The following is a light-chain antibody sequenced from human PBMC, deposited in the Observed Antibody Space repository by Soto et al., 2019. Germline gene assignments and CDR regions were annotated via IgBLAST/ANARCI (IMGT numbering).Light chain of an antibody. CDR1: QSVGSN. CDR2: GAS. CDR3: QQYNNWPPT. V-gene: IGKV3-15*01. Sequence: EIVMTQSPVTLSVSPGERAALSCRASQSVGSNLAWYQQKPGQAPRLLIYGASTRATGMPARFSGSGSGTEFTLTISSLQSEDFAVYHCQQYNNWPPTFGQGTKLEIK. J-gene: IGKJ2*01.